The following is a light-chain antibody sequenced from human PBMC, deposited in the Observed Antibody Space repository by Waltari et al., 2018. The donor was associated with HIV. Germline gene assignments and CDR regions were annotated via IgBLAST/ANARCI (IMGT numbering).Light chain of an antibody. CDR1: QSVLYSSNNKNY. Sequence: DIVMTQSPDSLAVSLGERATINCKSSQSVLYSSNNKNYLAWYQQKPGQPPKWFSYWASTRESGSPDRFSGGGSGTEFTLTISSLQAEDVAVYYCQQYYSTPGYTFVQGTKLEI. CDR3: QQYYSTPGYT. V-gene: IGKV4-1*01. J-gene: IGKJ2*01. CDR2: WAS.